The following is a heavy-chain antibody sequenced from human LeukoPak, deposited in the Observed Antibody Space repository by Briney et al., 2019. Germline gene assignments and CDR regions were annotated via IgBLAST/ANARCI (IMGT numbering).Heavy chain of an antibody. CDR1: GYSFTSYW. D-gene: IGHD3-10*01. Sequence: GESLKTSCKGSGYSFTSYWIGWVRQMPGKGLEWMGIIYPGDSDTRYSPSFQGQVTISADKSISTAYLQWSSLKASDTAMYYCARGSITMVRGVIIAGYFDYWGQGTLVTVSS. V-gene: IGHV5-51*01. J-gene: IGHJ4*02. CDR2: IYPGDSDT. CDR3: ARGSITMVRGVIIAGYFDY.